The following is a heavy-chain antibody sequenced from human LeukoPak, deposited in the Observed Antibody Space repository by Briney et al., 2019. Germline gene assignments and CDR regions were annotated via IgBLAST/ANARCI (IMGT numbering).Heavy chain of an antibody. D-gene: IGHD6-13*01. CDR3: ALSWYGTYYFDY. Sequence: ASVKVSCKASGGTFSSYAISWVRQAPGQGLEWMGEIIPIFGTANYAQKFQGRVTITTDESTSTAYMELSSLRSEDTAVYYCALSWYGTYYFDYWGQGTLVTVSS. J-gene: IGHJ4*02. V-gene: IGHV1-69*05. CDR2: IIPIFGTA. CDR1: GGTFSSYA.